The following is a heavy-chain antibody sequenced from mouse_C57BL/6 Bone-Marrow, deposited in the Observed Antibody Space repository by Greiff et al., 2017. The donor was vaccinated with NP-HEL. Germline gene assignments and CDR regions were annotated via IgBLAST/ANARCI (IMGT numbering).Heavy chain of an antibody. CDR3: ARRGYGSSSAWFAY. J-gene: IGHJ3*01. CDR2: IYPGGGYT. CDR1: GYTFTNYW. V-gene: IGHV1-63*01. Sequence: VKLQQSGAELVRPGTSVKMSCKASGYTFTNYWIGWAKQRPGHGLEWIGDIYPGGGYTNYNEKFKGKATLTADKSSSTAYMQFSSLTSEDSAIYYGARRGYGSSSAWFAYWGQGTLVTVSA. D-gene: IGHD1-1*01.